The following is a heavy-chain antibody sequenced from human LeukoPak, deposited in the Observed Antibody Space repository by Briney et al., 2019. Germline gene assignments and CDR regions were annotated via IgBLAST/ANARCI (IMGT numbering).Heavy chain of an antibody. Sequence: GGSLRLSCAASGFTFSGFAMSWVRRTPGKGLEGVSGISGRGDNTLYADSVKGRFTISRHNSQNTLYLQMNRLRAEDTAVYYCAKDSRLVMVTPLDYWGQGTLVTVSS. CDR1: GFTFSGFA. J-gene: IGHJ4*02. V-gene: IGHV3-23*01. D-gene: IGHD2-21*02. CDR3: AKDSRLVMVTPLDY. CDR2: ISGRGDNT.